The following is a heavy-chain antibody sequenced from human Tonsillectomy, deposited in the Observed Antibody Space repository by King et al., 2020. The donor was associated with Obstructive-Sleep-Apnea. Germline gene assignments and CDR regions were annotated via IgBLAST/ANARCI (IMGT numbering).Heavy chain of an antibody. V-gene: IGHV4-31*03. CDR1: GGSISSGGYY. J-gene: IGHJ4*02. CDR3: ARDRSDYGVDY. Sequence: LQLQESGPGLVKPSQTLSLTCTVSGGSISSGGYYWSWIRQHPGKGLEWMGYIYYSGSTYYNPSLKSRVTISVDTSKNQFSLKLSSVTAADTAVYYCARDRSDYGVDYWGQGTLVTVSS. D-gene: IGHD4-17*01. CDR2: IYYSGST.